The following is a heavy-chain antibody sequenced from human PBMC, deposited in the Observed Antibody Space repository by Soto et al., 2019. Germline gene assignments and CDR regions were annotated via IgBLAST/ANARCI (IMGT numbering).Heavy chain of an antibody. J-gene: IGHJ4*02. V-gene: IGHV3-30-3*01. CDR3: AKDSWELLFRYYFDY. Sequence: GGSLRLSCAASGFTFSIYAMHWVRQAPGKGLEWVAVISYDGSNKYYADSVKGRFTISRDNSKNTLYLQMNSLRAEDTAVYYCAKDSWELLFRYYFDYWGQGTLVTVSS. CDR2: ISYDGSNK. D-gene: IGHD1-26*01. CDR1: GFTFSIYA.